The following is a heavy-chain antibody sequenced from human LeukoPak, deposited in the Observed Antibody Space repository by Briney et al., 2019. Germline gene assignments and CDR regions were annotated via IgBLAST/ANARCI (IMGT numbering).Heavy chain of an antibody. Sequence: GGSLRLSCAASGFIFEDYSLHWLRQAQGKGLEWVSLIREDGRTTYYANSVKGRFAVSRDNSKKSLYLQMSSLRTEDTALYYCAKTRRSGTEYGDFDHWGQGTLVTVSS. CDR3: AKTRRSGTEYGDFDH. CDR2: IREDGRTT. CDR1: GFIFEDYS. J-gene: IGHJ4*02. D-gene: IGHD1-26*01. V-gene: IGHV3-43*02.